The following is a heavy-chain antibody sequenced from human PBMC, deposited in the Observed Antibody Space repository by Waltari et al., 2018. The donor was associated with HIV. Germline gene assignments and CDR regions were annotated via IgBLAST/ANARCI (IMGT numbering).Heavy chain of an antibody. Sequence: EVQLVESGGGSVQPGRSLRLSCTAPGLPFVVFAMHWVRQPPGKGLEWVSGISWNSGDIAYADSVKGRFTISRDNTKNSLFLQMNSVRVEDTALYYCVKDGASTIFGVLNGMDVWGQGTTVTVSS. CDR1: GLPFVVFA. CDR2: ISWNSGDI. D-gene: IGHD3-3*01. V-gene: IGHV3-9*01. CDR3: VKDGASTIFGVLNGMDV. J-gene: IGHJ6*02.